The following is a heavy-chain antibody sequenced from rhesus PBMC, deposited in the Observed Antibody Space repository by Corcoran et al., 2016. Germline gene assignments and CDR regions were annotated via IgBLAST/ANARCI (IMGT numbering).Heavy chain of an antibody. CDR3: ARGSNLSGLDF. CDR2: IYGSDGTT. CDR1: GGSISSSNW. J-gene: IGHJ6*01. Sequence: QVQLQESGPAVVKPSETLSLTCAVSGGSISSSNWWSWIRQSPGKGLEWIGGIYGSDGTTSYSTSLKSRVTISIDTSKTQVYLKVNSVTAADTAVYYCARGSNLSGLDFWGQGVAVTVSS. D-gene: IGHD4-23*01. V-gene: IGHV4-93*02.